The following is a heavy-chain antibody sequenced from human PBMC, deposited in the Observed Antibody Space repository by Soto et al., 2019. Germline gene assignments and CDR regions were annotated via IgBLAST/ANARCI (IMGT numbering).Heavy chain of an antibody. J-gene: IGHJ4*02. Sequence: RGSLRLSCAASGFTFSSYAMSWVRQAPGKGLEWVSAISGSGGSTYYADSVKGRFTISRDNSKNTLYLQMNSLRAEDTAVYYCAKVYDFWSGYYFDYWGQGTLVTVSS. CDR1: GFTFSSYA. CDR3: AKVYDFWSGYYFDY. V-gene: IGHV3-23*01. D-gene: IGHD3-3*01. CDR2: ISGSGGST.